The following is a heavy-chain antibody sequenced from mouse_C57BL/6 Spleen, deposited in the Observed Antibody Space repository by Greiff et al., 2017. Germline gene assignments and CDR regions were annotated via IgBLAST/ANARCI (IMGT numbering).Heavy chain of an antibody. D-gene: IGHD2-5*01. CDR3: ARSYYSNYAYAMDY. Sequence: QVQLQQSGPELVKPGASVKISCKASGYAFSSSWMHWVKQRPGKGLEWIGRIYPGDGDTNYNGKFKGKATLTADKSSSTAYMQLSSLTSEDSAVYFVARSYYSNYAYAMDYWGQGTSVTVSS. CDR2: IYPGDGDT. J-gene: IGHJ4*01. V-gene: IGHV1-82*01. CDR1: GYAFSSSW.